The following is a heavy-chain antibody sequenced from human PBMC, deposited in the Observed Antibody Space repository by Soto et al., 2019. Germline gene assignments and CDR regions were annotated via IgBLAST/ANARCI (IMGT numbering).Heavy chain of an antibody. V-gene: IGHV1-2*02. CDR3: AREGITIFGVVIGKFDP. D-gene: IGHD3-3*01. J-gene: IGHJ5*02. CDR1: GYTFTGYY. CDR2: INPNSGGT. Sequence: EASVKVSCKASGYTFTGYYMHWVRQAPGQGLEWMGWINPNSGGTNYAQKFQGRVTMTRDTSISTAYMELSRLRSDDTAVYYCAREGITIFGVVIGKFDPWGQGTLVTVSS.